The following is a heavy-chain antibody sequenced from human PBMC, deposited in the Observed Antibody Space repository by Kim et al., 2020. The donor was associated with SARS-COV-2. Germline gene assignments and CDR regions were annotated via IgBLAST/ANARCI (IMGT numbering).Heavy chain of an antibody. CDR1: GFTFSSYW. CDR2: INSDGSTT. Sequence: GGSLRLSCAVSGFTFSSYWMHWVRQAPGKGLVWVSRINSDGSTTRYAVSVRGRFTISRDHAKNTLYLQMNSLRAEDTAVYYCATSSIVVAGTRGDFYFDYWGQGTLLTVSS. J-gene: IGHJ4*02. D-gene: IGHD6-19*01. V-gene: IGHV3-74*01. CDR3: ATSSIVVAGTRGDFYFDY.